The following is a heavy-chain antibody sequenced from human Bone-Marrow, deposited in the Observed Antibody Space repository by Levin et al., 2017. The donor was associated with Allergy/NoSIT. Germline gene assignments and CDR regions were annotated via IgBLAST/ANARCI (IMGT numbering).Heavy chain of an antibody. Sequence: ASVKVSCKASGFTFTSSAVQWVRQARGQRLEWIGWIVVGSGNTNYAQKFQERVTITRDMSTSTAYMELSSLRSEDTAVYYCAADLYDFWSGYYDAFDIWGQGTMVTVSS. CDR1: GFTFTSSA. V-gene: IGHV1-58*01. CDR3: AADLYDFWSGYYDAFDI. CDR2: IVVGSGNT. D-gene: IGHD3-3*01. J-gene: IGHJ3*02.